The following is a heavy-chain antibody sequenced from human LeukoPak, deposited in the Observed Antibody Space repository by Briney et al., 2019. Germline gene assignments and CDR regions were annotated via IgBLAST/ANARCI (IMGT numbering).Heavy chain of an antibody. CDR1: GYTFIDYG. V-gene: IGHV1-18*01. CDR3: ARDCDRSGYYCY. D-gene: IGHD3-22*01. Sequence: ASVKVSCKASGYTFIDYGISWVRQAPGQGLEWMGWINTYNGNTNYAQKLQGRDAMTTDTSTSTAYMELRSLRSDDTAVYYCARDCDRSGYYCYWGQGTLVTVSS. CDR2: INTYNGNT. J-gene: IGHJ4*02.